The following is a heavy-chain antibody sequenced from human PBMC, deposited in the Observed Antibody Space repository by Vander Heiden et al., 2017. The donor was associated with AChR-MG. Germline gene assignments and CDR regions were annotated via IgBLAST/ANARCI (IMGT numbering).Heavy chain of an antibody. V-gene: IGHV3-7*01. Sequence: EVQLVESGAGLVQPGGSLRLSCAASGFTFSSYWMSWVRQAPGKGLEWVANIKQDGSEKYYVDSVKGRFTISRDNAKNSLYLQMNSLRAEDTAVYYCARVYGDYVWYFQHWGQGTLVTVSS. CDR3: ARVYGDYVWYFQH. J-gene: IGHJ1*01. CDR2: IKQDGSEK. D-gene: IGHD4-17*01. CDR1: GFTFSSYW.